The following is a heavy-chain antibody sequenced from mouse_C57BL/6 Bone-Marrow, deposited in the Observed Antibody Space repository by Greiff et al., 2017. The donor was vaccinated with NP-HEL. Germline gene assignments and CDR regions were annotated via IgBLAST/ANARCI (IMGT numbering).Heavy chain of an antibody. Sequence: EVKLMESGGGLVQPGGSLKLSCAASGFTFSDYGMAWVRQAPRKGPELVAFISNLAYSIYYADTVTGRFTISRENAKKTLYLEMSSLRSEDTAMYYCARQDYYGSSYDYWGQGTTLTVSS. CDR3: ARQDYYGSSYDY. CDR1: GFTFSDYG. D-gene: IGHD1-1*01. CDR2: ISNLAYSI. J-gene: IGHJ2*01. V-gene: IGHV5-15*01.